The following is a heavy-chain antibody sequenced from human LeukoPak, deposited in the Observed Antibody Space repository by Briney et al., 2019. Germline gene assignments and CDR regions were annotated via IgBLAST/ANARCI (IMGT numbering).Heavy chain of an antibody. Sequence: GGSLRLSCAASGFTFSSYAMNWVRQAPGKGLEWISYISSSSVTIYYADSVKARFTISRDNSQNTVSLQLNNLRIEDTALYYCAKTSLSDPSGHYYYMDVWGKGTTVIVSS. CDR1: GFTFSSYA. J-gene: IGHJ6*03. CDR2: ISSSSVTI. D-gene: IGHD3-3*01. V-gene: IGHV3-48*01. CDR3: AKTSLSDPSGHYYYMDV.